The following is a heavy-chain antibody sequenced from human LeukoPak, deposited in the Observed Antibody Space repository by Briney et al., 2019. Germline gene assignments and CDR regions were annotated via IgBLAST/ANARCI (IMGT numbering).Heavy chain of an antibody. J-gene: IGHJ4*02. V-gene: IGHV3-7*03. D-gene: IGHD6-13*01. CDR1: GFTISTYW. CDR2: INQDGSKK. Sequence: GGSLRLSCTASGFTISTYWMSWVRQAPGKGLEWVANINQDGSKKYYVDSVKGRFTISRDNALNSLYLQMNSLRAEDTAIYYCARSIPYGTTWYGRSDYWGQGTLVTVSS. CDR3: ARSIPYGTTWYGRSDY.